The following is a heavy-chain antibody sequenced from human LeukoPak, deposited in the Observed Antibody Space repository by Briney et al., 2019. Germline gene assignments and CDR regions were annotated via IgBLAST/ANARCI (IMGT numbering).Heavy chain of an antibody. CDR2: IYGGGNI. V-gene: IGHV3-30*14. D-gene: IGHD5-24*01. CDR3: ARGAGYNYPYYFDY. CDR1: GFTFSSYA. J-gene: IGHJ4*02. Sequence: GGSLRLSCAASGFTFSSYAMHWVRQAPGKGLEWVAVIYGGGNIYYADSVKGRFTISRDNSKNTLYLQMNSLRAEDTAVYYCARGAGYNYPYYFDYWGQGTLVTVSS.